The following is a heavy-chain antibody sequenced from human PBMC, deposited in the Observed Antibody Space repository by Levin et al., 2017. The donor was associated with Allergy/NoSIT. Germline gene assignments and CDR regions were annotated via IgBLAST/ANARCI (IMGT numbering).Heavy chain of an antibody. V-gene: IGHV3-9*01. D-gene: IGHD6-25*01. CDR1: GFTFDDYA. CDR3: AKESSGASGH. CDR2: ISWNSGSI. Sequence: QPGGSLRLSCAASGFTFDDYAMHWVRQAPGKGLEWVSGISWNSGSIGYADSVKGRFTISRDNAKNSLYLQMNSLRAEDTALYYCAKESSGASGHWGQGTLVTVSS. J-gene: IGHJ1*01.